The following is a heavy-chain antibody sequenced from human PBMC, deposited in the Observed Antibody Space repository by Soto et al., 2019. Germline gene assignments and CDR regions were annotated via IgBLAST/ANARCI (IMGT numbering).Heavy chain of an antibody. V-gene: IGHV4-34*01. J-gene: IGHJ6*02. CDR3: ARGRSSVPDRRGIGYYGLDV. CDR1: GGSFSGYY. Sequence: QVQLQQWGAGLLKPSETLSPTCVVNGGSFSGYYWSWVRQPPGKGLEWIGEINHSGITDSSPSLKSRVTISVDASRSEFSLNLTSVTAADTAVYYCARGRSSVPDRRGIGYYGLDVWGQGTTVTVS. D-gene: IGHD3-3*01. CDR2: INHSGIT.